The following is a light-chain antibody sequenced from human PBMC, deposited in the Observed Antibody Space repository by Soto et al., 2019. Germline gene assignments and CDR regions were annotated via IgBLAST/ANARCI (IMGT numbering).Light chain of an antibody. Sequence: QSVLTQPASVSGSPGQSITISCTGTSSDVGGYNYVSWYQQLPTKAPKLMIYNVSHRPSGVSNRFSGSKSGNTASLSISGLQAEDEADYYCSSYTSSSTLYVIFGGGTKLTVL. J-gene: IGLJ2*01. CDR1: SSDVGGYNY. CDR3: SSYTSSSTLYVI. V-gene: IGLV2-14*03. CDR2: NVS.